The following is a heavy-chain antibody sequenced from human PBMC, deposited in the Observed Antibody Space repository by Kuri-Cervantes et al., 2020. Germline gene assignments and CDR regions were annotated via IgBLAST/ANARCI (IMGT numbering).Heavy chain of an antibody. V-gene: IGHV3-23*01. CDR3: AAYDSSGYYYGH. J-gene: IGHJ4*02. CDR1: GFTFSSYA. D-gene: IGHD3-22*01. Sequence: GESLKISCAASGFTFSSYAMSWVRQAPGKGLEWVSAISGSGGSTYYADSVKGRFTISRDNSKNTLYLQMNSLRAEDTAVYYCAAYDSSGYYYGHWGQGTLVTVSS. CDR2: ISGSGGST.